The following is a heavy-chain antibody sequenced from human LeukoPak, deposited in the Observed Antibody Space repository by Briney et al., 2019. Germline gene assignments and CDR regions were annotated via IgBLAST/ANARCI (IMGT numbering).Heavy chain of an antibody. CDR2: IRYDGSNK. V-gene: IGHV3-30*02. J-gene: IGHJ3*02. CDR3: ARDRANYGKDAFDI. Sequence: RAGGSLRLSCAASGFTFSSYGMHWVRQAPGKGLEWVAFIRYDGSNKYYADSVKGRFTISRDNSKNTLYLQMNSLRAEETAVYYCARDRANYGKDAFDIWGQGTMVTVSS. CDR1: GFTFSSYG. D-gene: IGHD3-16*01.